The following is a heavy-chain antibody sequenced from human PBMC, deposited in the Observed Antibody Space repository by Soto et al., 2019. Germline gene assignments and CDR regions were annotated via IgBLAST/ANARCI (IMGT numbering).Heavy chain of an antibody. V-gene: IGHV4-39*01. J-gene: IGHJ4*02. Sequence: PSETLSLTCTVSGGSISSSSYYWGWIRQPPGKGLEWIGSIYYSGSTYYNPSLKSRVTISVDTSKNQFSLKLSSVTAADTAVYYCARRGMDYYDSSGYYYSPYYFDYWGQGTLVTVSS. CDR1: GGSISSSSYY. CDR2: IYYSGST. D-gene: IGHD3-22*01. CDR3: ARRGMDYYDSSGYYYSPYYFDY.